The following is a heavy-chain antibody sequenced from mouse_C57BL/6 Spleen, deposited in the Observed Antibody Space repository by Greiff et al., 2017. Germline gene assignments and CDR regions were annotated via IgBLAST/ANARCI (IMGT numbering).Heavy chain of an antibody. CDR1: GYTFTSYW. Sequence: QVHLKQSGAELVKPGASVKLSCKASGYTFTSYWMHWVKQRPGQGLEWIGYINPGGGYTKYNQKFKDKATLTADKSSSTAYMQLSSLTSEDSAVYYCARDCSYSSRRAMDYWGQGTSVTVSS. J-gene: IGHJ4*01. V-gene: IGHV1-7*01. CDR3: ARDCSYSSRRAMDY. CDR2: INPGGGYT. D-gene: IGHD1-1*01.